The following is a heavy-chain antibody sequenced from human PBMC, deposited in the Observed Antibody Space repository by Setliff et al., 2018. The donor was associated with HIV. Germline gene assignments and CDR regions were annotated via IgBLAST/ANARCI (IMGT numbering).Heavy chain of an antibody. J-gene: IGHJ4*02. CDR1: GASISSSSHY. CDR3: ARARNYQDTSGYWQVFDI. Sequence: KASETLSLTCTVSGASISSSSHYWGWIRRPPGKCLEWMGFNYYSGTTYHNPSRRSRVAISIDTSKSQISLKVRSATAADTAMYYCARARNYQDTSGYWQVFDIWGQGTLVTVSS. V-gene: IGHV4-39*07. D-gene: IGHD3-22*01. CDR2: NYYSGTT.